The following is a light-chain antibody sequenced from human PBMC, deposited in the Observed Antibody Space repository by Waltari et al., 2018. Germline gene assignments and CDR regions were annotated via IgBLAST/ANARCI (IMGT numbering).Light chain of an antibody. CDR1: QSVSSSY. CDR3: QQYGSSPT. Sequence: EIVLTPSPGTLPLSPGERATLSCRASQSVSSSYLAWYQQKPGQAPRLLIYGASSSATGIPDRFSGSGSGTDFTLTISRLEPEDFAVYYCQQYGSSPTFGQGTKVEIK. J-gene: IGKJ1*01. V-gene: IGKV3-20*01. CDR2: GAS.